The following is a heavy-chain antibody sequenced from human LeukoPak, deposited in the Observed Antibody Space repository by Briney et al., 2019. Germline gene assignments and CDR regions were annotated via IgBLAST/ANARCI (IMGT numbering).Heavy chain of an antibody. CDR3: ASSLYSSGWSLNSGAFDI. J-gene: IGHJ3*02. CDR2: IYSGGTT. V-gene: IGHV3-53*01. CDR1: GFTVSNIY. Sequence: QSGGSLRLSCAASGFTVSNIYMSWVRQAPGKGLEWVSVIYSGGTTYYADSVKGRFTISRDNSKNTLYLQMNSLRAEDTAVYYCASSLYSSGWSLNSGAFDIWGQGTMVTVSS. D-gene: IGHD6-13*01.